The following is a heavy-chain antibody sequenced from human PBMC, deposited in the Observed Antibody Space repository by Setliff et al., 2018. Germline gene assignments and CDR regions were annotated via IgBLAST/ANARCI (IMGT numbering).Heavy chain of an antibody. Sequence: SETLSLTCTVSGGSISDYYWSWIRQPAGKGLEWIGRIYDSGRTDYNPSLTSRVTMSLDTSKNQFSLKVTSVTAADTAVYYCARDSLWVREAKYYMVVWGKGTTVTVSS. CDR1: GGSISDYY. CDR3: ARDSLWVREAKYYMVV. D-gene: IGHD3-10*01. J-gene: IGHJ6*03. CDR2: IYDSGRT. V-gene: IGHV4-4*07.